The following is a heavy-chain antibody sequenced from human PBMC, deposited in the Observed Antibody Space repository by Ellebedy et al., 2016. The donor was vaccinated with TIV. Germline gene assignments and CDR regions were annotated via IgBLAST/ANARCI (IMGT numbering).Heavy chain of an antibody. D-gene: IGHD5-24*01. CDR1: GASITSYY. J-gene: IGHJ4*02. CDR3: TKTRGWLQPDFHY. Sequence: MPGGSLRLSCTVSGASITSYYWNWIRQPPGKGLEWIAYIFYSGHTNYNPSLKSRVTISVDTSKNQFSLKLNSVTAADTAVYYCTKTRGWLQPDFHYWGQGSLVTVSS. CDR2: IFYSGHT. V-gene: IGHV4-59*01.